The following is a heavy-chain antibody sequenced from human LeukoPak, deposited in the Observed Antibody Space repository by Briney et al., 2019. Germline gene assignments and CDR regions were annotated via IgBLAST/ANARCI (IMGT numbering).Heavy chain of an antibody. J-gene: IGHJ4*02. Sequence: GGSLRLSCAASGFTFSSYAMSWVRQAPGKGLEWVSAISGSGGSKYYADSVKGRFTISRDNSKNTLYLQMNSLRAEDTAVYYCAKDRPLYGSGSYYKSYFDYWGQGTLVTVSS. CDR1: GFTFSSYA. D-gene: IGHD3-10*01. V-gene: IGHV3-23*01. CDR3: AKDRPLYGSGSYYKSYFDY. CDR2: ISGSGGSK.